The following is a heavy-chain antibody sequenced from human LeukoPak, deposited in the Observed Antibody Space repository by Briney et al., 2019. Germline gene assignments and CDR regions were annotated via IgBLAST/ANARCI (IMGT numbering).Heavy chain of an antibody. V-gene: IGHV4-38-2*02. Sequence: SETLSLTCTVSGYSISSGYYWGWIRQPPGKGLEWIGSIYHSGSTYYNPSLKSRVTISVDTSKNQFSLKLSSVTAADTAVYYCARAKGSPVDASDIWGQGTMVTVSS. CDR2: IYHSGST. CDR1: GYSISSGYY. J-gene: IGHJ3*02. CDR3: ARAKGSPVDASDI.